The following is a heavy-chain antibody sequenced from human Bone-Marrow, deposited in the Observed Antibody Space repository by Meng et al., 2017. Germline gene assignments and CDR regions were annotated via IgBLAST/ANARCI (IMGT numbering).Heavy chain of an antibody. CDR3: ARAPTSGQWLARKFDY. V-gene: IGHV4-34*01. J-gene: IGHJ4*02. CDR1: GGVFSDYY. Sequence: QELGAGLLNPLETRCLNGVVSGGVFSDYYWSWIRQPPGKGLEWIGEINHSGSTNYNPSLESRATISVDTSQNNLSLKLSSVTAADSAVYYCARAPTSGQWLARKFDYWGQGTLVTVSS. CDR2: INHSGST. D-gene: IGHD6-19*01.